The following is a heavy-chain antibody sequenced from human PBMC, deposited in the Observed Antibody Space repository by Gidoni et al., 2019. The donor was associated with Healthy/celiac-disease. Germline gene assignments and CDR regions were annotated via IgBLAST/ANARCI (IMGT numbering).Heavy chain of an antibody. CDR2: IRSKAYGGTT. J-gene: IGHJ4*02. V-gene: IGHV3-49*03. CDR1: GFTFGDYA. CDR3: TRGFRGMYYYDSRAFGYFDY. D-gene: IGHD3-22*01. Sequence: EMQLVESGGGLVQPGRSLRLSCTASGFTFGDYAMSWFRQAPGKGLEWVGFIRSKAYGGTTEYAASVKGRFTISRDDSKSIAYLQMNSLKTEDTAVYYCTRGFRGMYYYDSRAFGYFDYWGQGTLVTVSS.